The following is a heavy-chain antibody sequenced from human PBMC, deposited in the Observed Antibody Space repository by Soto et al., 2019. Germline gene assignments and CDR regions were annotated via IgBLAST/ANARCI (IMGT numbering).Heavy chain of an antibody. J-gene: IGHJ5*02. CDR1: GFTVSSNY. D-gene: IGHD2-2*01. CDR3: ARDVRGYCSSTSCSNWFDP. CDR2: IYSGGST. V-gene: IGHV3-53*02. Sequence: EVQLVETGGGLIQPGGSLRLSCAASGFTVSSNYMSWVRQAPGKGLEWVSVIYSGGSTYYADSVKGRFTISRDNSKNTLYLQMNSLRAEDTAVYYCARDVRGYCSSTSCSNWFDPWGQGTLVTVSS.